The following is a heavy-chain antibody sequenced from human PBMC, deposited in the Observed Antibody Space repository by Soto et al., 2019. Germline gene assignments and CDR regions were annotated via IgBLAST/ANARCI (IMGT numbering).Heavy chain of an antibody. CDR1: GYTFTSYG. J-gene: IGHJ6*02. CDR2: ISAYNGNT. V-gene: IGHV1-18*01. D-gene: IGHD2-15*01. Sequence: ASVKVSCKASGYTFTSYGISWVRQAPGQGLEWMGWISAYNGNTNYAQKLQGRVTMTTDTSKSTAYMELRSLRSDDTAVYYCARMEDIVVVVAADTHYYYYGMDVWGQGTTVTVSS. CDR3: ARMEDIVVVVAADTHYYYYGMDV.